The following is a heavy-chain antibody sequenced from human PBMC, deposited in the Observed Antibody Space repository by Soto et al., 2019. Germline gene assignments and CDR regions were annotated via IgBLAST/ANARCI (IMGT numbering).Heavy chain of an antibody. CDR3: ARDYISVWYFDY. CDR2: ISSSSTTM. CDR1: GFTFSSYS. J-gene: IGHJ4*02. D-gene: IGHD6-25*01. Sequence: EVQLVESGGGLVQPGGSLRLSCAASGFTFSSYSMNWVRQAPGKGLEWVSYISSSSTTMYYADSVKGRFTISRDNAKNALYLQMNSLRAEDTAVYYCARDYISVWYFDYWGQGTLVTVSS. V-gene: IGHV3-48*01.